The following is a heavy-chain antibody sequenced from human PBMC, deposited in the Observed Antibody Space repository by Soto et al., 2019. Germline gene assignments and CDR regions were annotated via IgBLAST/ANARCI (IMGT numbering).Heavy chain of an antibody. CDR2: IYSGGYT. Sequence: EVQLVESGGGLIQPGGSLRLSCAVSGFTVSNNYMSWVRQAPGKGLEGVSVIYSGGYTAYGDSVKGRFTISRDNSKNTLFLQMNSRGATAAAVYSCGTQRGGGGYWGQGTLVTVSS. V-gene: IGHV3-53*01. CDR1: GFTVSNNY. CDR3: GTQRGGGGY. J-gene: IGHJ4*02. D-gene: IGHD6-25*01.